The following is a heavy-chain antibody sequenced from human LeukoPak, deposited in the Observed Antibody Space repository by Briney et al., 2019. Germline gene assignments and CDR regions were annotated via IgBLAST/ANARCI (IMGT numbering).Heavy chain of an antibody. D-gene: IGHD4-17*01. Sequence: GRSLRLSCAASGFTFSSYGMHWVRQAPGKGLEWVAVISYDGSNKYYADSVKGRFTISRDNSKNTLYLQMNSLRAEDTAVYYCAKPQTRPTDYLDYWGQGTLVTVSS. CDR3: AKPQTRPTDYLDY. CDR1: GFTFSSYG. V-gene: IGHV3-30*18. CDR2: ISYDGSNK. J-gene: IGHJ4*02.